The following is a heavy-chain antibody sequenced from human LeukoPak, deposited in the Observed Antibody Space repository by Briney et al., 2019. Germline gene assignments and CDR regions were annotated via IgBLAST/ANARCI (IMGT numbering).Heavy chain of an antibody. D-gene: IGHD3-3*01. CDR2: IRYDGSNK. CDR3: AKDATNKIFGVVIIRDYYYYMDV. Sequence: GGSLRLSCAASGFTFSSYGMHWVRQAPGKGLEWVAFIRYDGSNKYYADSVKGRFTISRDNSKNTLYLQMNSLRAEDTAVYYCAKDATNKIFGVVIIRDYYYYMDVWGKGTTVTVSS. CDR1: GFTFSSYG. J-gene: IGHJ6*03. V-gene: IGHV3-30*02.